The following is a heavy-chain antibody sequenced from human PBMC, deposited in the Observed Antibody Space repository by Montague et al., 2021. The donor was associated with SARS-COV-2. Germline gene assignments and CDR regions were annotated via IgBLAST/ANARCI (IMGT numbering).Heavy chain of an antibody. D-gene: IGHD5-18*01. J-gene: IGHJ4*02. Sequence: SLRLSCAAAGFTFSRYSMNWVRQAPGKGLEWISYISMSETRTQYADSVKGRFTISRGNARNSLYLQMRSPTGGDTAVYYCARVASEHTAMAPDYWGQGTLVTVSS. CDR2: ISMSETRT. V-gene: IGHV3-48*04. CDR1: GFTFSRYS. CDR3: ARVASEHTAMAPDY.